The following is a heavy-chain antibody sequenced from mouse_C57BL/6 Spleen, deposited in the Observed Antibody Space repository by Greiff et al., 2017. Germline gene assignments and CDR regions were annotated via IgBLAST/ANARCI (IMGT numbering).Heavy chain of an antibody. V-gene: IGHV1-64*01. CDR3: ARHHTPGSYAWFAY. D-gene: IGHD2-12*01. Sequence: QVQLQQPGAELVKPGASVKLSCKASGYTFTSYWMHWVKQRPGQGLEWIGMIHPNSGSTNYNEKFKSKATLTVDKSSSTAYMQLSSLTSEDSAVYYCARHHTPGSYAWFAYWGQGTLVTVSA. J-gene: IGHJ3*01. CDR1: GYTFTSYW. CDR2: IHPNSGST.